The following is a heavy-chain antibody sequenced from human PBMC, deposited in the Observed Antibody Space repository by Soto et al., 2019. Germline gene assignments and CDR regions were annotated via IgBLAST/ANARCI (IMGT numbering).Heavy chain of an antibody. CDR2: INHSGST. CDR1: GGSFSGYY. J-gene: IGHJ6*02. V-gene: IGHV4-34*01. CDR3: ARGRGYYDILTGYYTTYYYYGMDV. Sequence: QVQLQQWGAGLLKPSETLSLTCAVYGGSFSGYYWSWIRQPPGKGLEWIGEINHSGSTNYNPSLKSRVTISVDTSKNQFSLMLSSVTAADTAVYYCARGRGYYDILTGYYTTYYYYGMDVWGQGTTVTVSS. D-gene: IGHD3-9*01.